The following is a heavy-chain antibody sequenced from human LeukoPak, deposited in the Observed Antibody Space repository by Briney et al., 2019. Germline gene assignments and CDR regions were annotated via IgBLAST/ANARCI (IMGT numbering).Heavy chain of an antibody. V-gene: IGHV3-30-3*01. Sequence: GGSLRLSCAASGFTFSDYAMHWVRQAPGKGLEWVAVISKDGSDKYYPGCVRGRFTISRDNSKNTIYLQMDSLRAEDTAIYYCARDYWWNYDYWGQGTLVTVSS. D-gene: IGHD1-7*01. CDR2: ISKDGSDK. CDR3: ARDYWWNYDY. CDR1: GFTFSDYA. J-gene: IGHJ4*02.